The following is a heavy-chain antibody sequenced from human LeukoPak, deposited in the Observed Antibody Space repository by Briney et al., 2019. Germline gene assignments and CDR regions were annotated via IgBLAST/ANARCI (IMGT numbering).Heavy chain of an antibody. CDR2: MNPNSGNT. CDR1: GYTFTSYD. Sequence: ASVKVSCKASGYTFTSYDINWVRQATGQGLEWMGWMNPNSGNTAYAQKFQGRVTMTRNTSISTAYMELSSLRSEDTAVYYCARRVFDYGGNSGAWPFDYWGQGTLVTVSS. D-gene: IGHD4-23*01. J-gene: IGHJ4*02. V-gene: IGHV1-8*01. CDR3: ARRVFDYGGNSGAWPFDY.